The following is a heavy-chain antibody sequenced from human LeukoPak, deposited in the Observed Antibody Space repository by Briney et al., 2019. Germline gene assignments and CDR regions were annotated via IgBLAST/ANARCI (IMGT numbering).Heavy chain of an antibody. CDR1: GFTFSSYS. J-gene: IGHJ4*02. D-gene: IGHD2-2*01. V-gene: IGHV3-21*01. CDR2: ISSSSSYI. CDR3: ARDLSCSSTSCYFHFDY. Sequence: GGSLRLSCAASGFTFSSYSMNWVRQAPGKGLEWVSSISSSSSYIYYADSVKGRFTISRVNAKNSLYLQMNSLRAEDTAVYYCARDLSCSSTSCYFHFDYWGQGTLVTVSS.